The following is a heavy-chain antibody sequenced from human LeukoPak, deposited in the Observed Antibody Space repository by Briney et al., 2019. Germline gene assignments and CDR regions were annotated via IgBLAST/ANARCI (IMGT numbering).Heavy chain of an antibody. Sequence: PGGSLRLSCAASGFTFSSYWMSWVRQAPGKGLEWVANIKQDGSEKYYVDSVKGRFTISRDNAKSSLYLQMNSLRAEDTAVYYCAREDYCSGGSCYDYWGQGTLVTVSS. CDR1: GFTFSSYW. CDR3: AREDYCSGGSCYDY. V-gene: IGHV3-7*01. J-gene: IGHJ4*02. D-gene: IGHD2-15*01. CDR2: IKQDGSEK.